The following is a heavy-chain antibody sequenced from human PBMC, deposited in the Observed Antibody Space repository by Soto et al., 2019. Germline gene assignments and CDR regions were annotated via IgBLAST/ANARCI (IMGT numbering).Heavy chain of an antibody. CDR3: ARGEVAAAANAYYYYYYGMDV. CDR1: GGSFSGYY. J-gene: IGHJ6*02. Sequence: SETLSLTCAVYGGSFSGYYWSWIRQPPGKGLEWIGEINHSGSTNYNPSLKSRVTISVDTSKNQFSLKLSSVTAADTAVYYCARGEVAAAANAYYYYYYGMDVWGQGTTVTVSS. V-gene: IGHV4-34*01. CDR2: INHSGST. D-gene: IGHD6-13*01.